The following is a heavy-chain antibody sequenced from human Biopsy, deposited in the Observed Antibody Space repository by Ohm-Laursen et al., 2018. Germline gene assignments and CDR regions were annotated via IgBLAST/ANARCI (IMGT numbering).Heavy chain of an antibody. V-gene: IGHV4-4*07. D-gene: IGHD6-19*01. CDR1: GGSTNDYF. CDR3: ARTPGKAVTGRFLDL. Sequence: GTLSLTCSVSGGSTNDYFWSWIRQPAGETLEWIGRIYSSGGSSYNPSLKSRISMSMDTSNNQFSLTLTSVTAADTAVYYCARTPGKAVTGRFLDLWGRGTLVTVSS. J-gene: IGHJ2*01. CDR2: IYSSGGS.